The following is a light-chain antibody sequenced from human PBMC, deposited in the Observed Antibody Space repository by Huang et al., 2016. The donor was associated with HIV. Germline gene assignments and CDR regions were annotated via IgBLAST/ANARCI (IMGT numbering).Light chain of an antibody. CDR2: GVS. CDR3: QQYNNRPPLT. J-gene: IGKJ4*01. Sequence: EIVMTQSPVTLSVSPGERATLSCRASQSINSNLAWYQQKPGQAPRLLIYGVSTRATGIPARVSGSGSGTEFTLTISSLQSEDFAVYYCQQYNNRPPLTFGGGTKVEIK. V-gene: IGKV3-15*01. CDR1: QSINSN.